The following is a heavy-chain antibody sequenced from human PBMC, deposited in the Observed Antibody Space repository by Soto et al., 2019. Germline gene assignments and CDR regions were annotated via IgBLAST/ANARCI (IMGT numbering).Heavy chain of an antibody. J-gene: IGHJ4*02. CDR1: GFTFSSYG. CDR2: ISYDGSNK. D-gene: IGHD3-3*01. V-gene: IGHV3-30*03. CDR3: ASNYDFWSGYYIPFDY. Sequence: GGSLRLSCAASGFTFSSYGMHWVRQAPGKGLEWVAVISYDGSNKYYADSVKGRFTISRDNSKNTLYLQMNSLRAEDTAVYYCASNYDFWSGYYIPFDYWGQGTLVTVSS.